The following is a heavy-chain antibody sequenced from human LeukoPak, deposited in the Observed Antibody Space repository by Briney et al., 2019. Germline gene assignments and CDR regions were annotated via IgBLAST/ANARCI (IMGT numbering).Heavy chain of an antibody. CDR1: GFTFSSYG. CDR3: AKGVRYSGSYHDDAFDI. V-gene: IGHV3-30*02. D-gene: IGHD1-26*01. J-gene: IGHJ3*02. Sequence: GGSLRLSCAASGFTFSSYGMHWVRQAPGKGLEWVAFIRYDGSNKYYADSVKGRFTISRDNSKNTLYLQMNSLRAEDTAVYYCAKGVRYSGSYHDDAFDIWGQGTMVTVSS. CDR2: IRYDGSNK.